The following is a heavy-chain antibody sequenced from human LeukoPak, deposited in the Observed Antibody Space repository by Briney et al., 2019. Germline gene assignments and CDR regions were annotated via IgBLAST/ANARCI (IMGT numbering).Heavy chain of an antibody. Sequence: GGSLRLSCAASGFTFSSYGMHWVRQAPGRGLEWVAVISYDGSNKYYADSVKGRFTISRDNSKNTLYLQMNSLRAEDTAVYYCARDGLLGYCSSTSCPTPTFDYWGQGTLVTVSS. J-gene: IGHJ4*02. V-gene: IGHV3-30*19. D-gene: IGHD2-2*01. CDR1: GFTFSSYG. CDR3: ARDGLLGYCSSTSCPTPTFDY. CDR2: ISYDGSNK.